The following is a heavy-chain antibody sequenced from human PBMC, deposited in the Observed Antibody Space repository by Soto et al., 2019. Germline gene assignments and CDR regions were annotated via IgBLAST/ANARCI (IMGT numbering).Heavy chain of an antibody. CDR2: ISWNSGSI. J-gene: IGHJ6*03. CDR3: AKDMSYYYYYMDV. CDR1: GFAFDDYA. V-gene: IGHV3-9*01. Sequence: GGSLRLSCAASGFAFDDYAMHWVRQAPGKGLEWVSGISWNSGSIGYADSVKGRFTISRDSAKNSLYLQMNSLRAEDTALYYCAKDMSYYYYYMDVWGKGTTVTVSS.